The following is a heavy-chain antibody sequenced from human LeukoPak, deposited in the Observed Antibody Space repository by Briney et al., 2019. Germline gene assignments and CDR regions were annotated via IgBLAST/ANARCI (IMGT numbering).Heavy chain of an antibody. V-gene: IGHV3-48*03. D-gene: IGHD3-22*01. CDR1: GFTFSSYE. Sequence: GGSLRLSCAASGFTFSSYEMNWVRQAPGKGLEWVSYISSSGSTIYYADSVKGRLTISRDNAKNSLYLQMNSLRAEDTAVYYCARDQKVDYYDSSGFNDAFDIWGQGTMVTVSS. CDR2: ISSSGSTI. J-gene: IGHJ3*02. CDR3: ARDQKVDYYDSSGFNDAFDI.